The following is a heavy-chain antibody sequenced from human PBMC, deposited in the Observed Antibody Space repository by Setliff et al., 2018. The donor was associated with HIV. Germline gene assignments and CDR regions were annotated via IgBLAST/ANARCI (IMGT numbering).Heavy chain of an antibody. V-gene: IGHV4-4*07. J-gene: IGHJ6*03. D-gene: IGHD2-2*01. Sequence: PSETLSLTCTVSGVPISSYYWSWIRQPPGKGLEWIGRIYSSGSTNYNPSLKSRVTMSVDTSKNQFSLRLSSVTAADTAVYYCAREVRVVLPAAASGNYYYYYMDVWGKGTTVTVSS. CDR2: IYSSGST. CDR3: AREVRVVLPAAASGNYYYYYMDV. CDR1: GVPISSYY.